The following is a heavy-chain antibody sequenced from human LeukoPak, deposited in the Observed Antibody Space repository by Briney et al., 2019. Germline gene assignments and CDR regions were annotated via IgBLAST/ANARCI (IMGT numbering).Heavy chain of an antibody. CDR2: IYHSGST. CDR3: ARKGYYDSKDFDY. J-gene: IGHJ4*02. Sequence: SETLSLTCTVSGYSISSGYYWGWIRQPPGKGLEWIGSIYHSGSTYYNPSLKSRVTISVDTSKNQFSLKLTSVTAADTAVYYCARKGYYDSKDFDYWGQGTLVTVSS. D-gene: IGHD3-22*01. CDR1: GYSISSGYY. V-gene: IGHV4-38-2*02.